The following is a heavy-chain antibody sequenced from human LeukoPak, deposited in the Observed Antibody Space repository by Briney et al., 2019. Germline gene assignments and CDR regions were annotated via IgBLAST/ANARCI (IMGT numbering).Heavy chain of an antibody. CDR2: ISSSSSYI. V-gene: IGHV3-21*01. CDR3: ARDAELKGYCSGGSCYSYYYYYMDV. J-gene: IGHJ6*03. Sequence: GGSLRLSCAASGFTFSSYSMNWFRQAPGKGLEWVSSISSSSSYIYYADSVKGRFTISRDNAKNSLYLQMNSLRAEDTAVYYCARDAELKGYCSGGSCYSYYYYYMDVWGKGTTVTVSS. D-gene: IGHD2-15*01. CDR1: GFTFSSYS.